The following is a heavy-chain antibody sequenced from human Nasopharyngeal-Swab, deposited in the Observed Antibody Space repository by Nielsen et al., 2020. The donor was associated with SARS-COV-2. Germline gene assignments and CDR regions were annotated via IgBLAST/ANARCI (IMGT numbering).Heavy chain of an antibody. CDR1: GYSFTSYW. CDR3: ARGLIAAAGIFDY. CDR2: ISPGDSDT. V-gene: IGHV5-51*01. D-gene: IGHD6-13*01. J-gene: IGHJ4*02. Sequence: KVSCKGSGYSFTSYWICWVLQMPGKGLEWMGIISPGDSDTRYSPSFQGQVTISADKSISTAYLQWSSLKASDTATYYCARGLIAAAGIFDYWGQGTLVTVSS.